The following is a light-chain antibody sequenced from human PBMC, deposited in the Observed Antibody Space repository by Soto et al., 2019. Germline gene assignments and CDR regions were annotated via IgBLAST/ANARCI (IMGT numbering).Light chain of an antibody. Sequence: QSALTQPASVSGSPGQSLTISCTGTSGDVGRYDSVSWYKHRPGKVPELIIFSDRFSGSKSGNTASLTISGLQAEDEADYYCSSYTTNRTAVFGGGTKVTVL. CDR1: SGDVGRYDS. J-gene: IGLJ2*01. CDR3: SSYTTNRTAV. V-gene: IGLV2-14*01.